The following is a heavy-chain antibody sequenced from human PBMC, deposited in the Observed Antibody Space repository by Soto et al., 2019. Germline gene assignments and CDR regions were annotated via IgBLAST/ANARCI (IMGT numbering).Heavy chain of an antibody. CDR2: ISAYNGNT. CDR1: GYTFTSYG. CDR3: ASTPRSGSLDY. J-gene: IGHJ4*02. Sequence: APVKVSCKASGYTFTSYGISWVRQAPGQGLEWMGWISAYNGNTNYAQKLQGRVTMTTDTSTSTAYMELRSLRSDDTAVYYCASTPRSGSLDYWAQGSLVTGSS. D-gene: IGHD1-26*01. V-gene: IGHV1-18*01.